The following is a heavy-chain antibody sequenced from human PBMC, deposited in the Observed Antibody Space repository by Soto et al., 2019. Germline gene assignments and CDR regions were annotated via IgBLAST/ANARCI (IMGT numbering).Heavy chain of an antibody. CDR1: GFTFSTYS. Sequence: GGSLRLSCAASGFTFSTYSMNWVRQAPGKGLEWVSYITSSSTLYYADSVKGRFTISRDNAKNSLYLQMNSLRDEDTAVYYCARGISGSYRLDYWGQGTLVTVSS. V-gene: IGHV3-48*02. CDR2: ITSSSTL. J-gene: IGHJ4*02. CDR3: ARGISGSYRLDY. D-gene: IGHD1-26*01.